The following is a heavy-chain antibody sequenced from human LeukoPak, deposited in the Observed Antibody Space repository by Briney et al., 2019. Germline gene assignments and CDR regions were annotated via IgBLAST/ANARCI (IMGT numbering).Heavy chain of an antibody. CDR3: ARDVLLWFGELSPFDY. CDR2: ISSSSSYI. CDR1: GFTFSSYS. Sequence: PGGSPRLSCAASGFTFSSYSMNWVRQAPGKGLEWVSSISSSSSYIYYADSVKGRFTISRDNAKNSLYLQMNSLRAEDTAVYYCARDVLLWFGELSPFDYWGQGTLVTVSS. D-gene: IGHD3-10*01. J-gene: IGHJ4*02. V-gene: IGHV3-21*01.